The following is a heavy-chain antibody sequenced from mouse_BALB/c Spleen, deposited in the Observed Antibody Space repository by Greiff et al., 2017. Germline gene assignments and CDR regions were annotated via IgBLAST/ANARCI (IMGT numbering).Heavy chain of an antibody. CDR2: IYPSDSYT. V-gene: IGHV1-69*02. J-gene: IGHJ3*01. Sequence: QVQLQQSGAELVRPGASVKLSCKASGYTFTSYWINWVKQRPGQGLEWIGNIYPSDSYTNYNQKFKDKATLTVDKSSSTAYMQLSSPTSEDSAVYYCTRSDYGNYGTYWGQGTLVTVSA. D-gene: IGHD2-1*01. CDR1: GYTFTSYW. CDR3: TRSDYGNYGTY.